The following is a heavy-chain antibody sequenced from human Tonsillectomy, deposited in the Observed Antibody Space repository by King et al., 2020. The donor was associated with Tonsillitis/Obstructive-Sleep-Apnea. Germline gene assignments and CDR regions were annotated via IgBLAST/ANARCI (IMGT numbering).Heavy chain of an antibody. Sequence: QLQESGPGLVKPSETLSLTCTVSGGSINSSSYYWGWVRQPPGKGLEWIGSIYYTGTTSYNPSLKSRVTIYVDTSKKQFSLKLSSVTAADTAVYYCARHSYFYDTSGYSQFDPWGQGTLVTVSS. D-gene: IGHD3-22*01. V-gene: IGHV4-39*01. CDR3: ARHSYFYDTSGYSQFDP. CDR2: IYYTGTT. CDR1: GGSINSSSYY. J-gene: IGHJ5*02.